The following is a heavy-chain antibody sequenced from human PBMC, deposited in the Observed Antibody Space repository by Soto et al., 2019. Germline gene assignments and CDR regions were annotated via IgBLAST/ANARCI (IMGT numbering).Heavy chain of an antibody. D-gene: IGHD3-3*01. J-gene: IGHJ4*02. CDR1: GYSFTSYW. Sequence: GESLKSSCERSGYSFTSYWISWVRQMPGKGLEWMGRIDPSDSYTNYSPSFQGHVTISADKSISTAYLQWSSLKASDTAMYYCATLDFWSGYFFDYWGQGTLVTVSS. CDR2: IDPSDSYT. V-gene: IGHV5-10-1*01. CDR3: ATLDFWSGYFFDY.